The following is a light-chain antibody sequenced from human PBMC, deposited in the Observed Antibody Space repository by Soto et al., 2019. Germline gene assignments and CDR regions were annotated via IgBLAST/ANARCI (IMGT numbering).Light chain of an antibody. CDR1: QTISNTF. J-gene: IGKJ4*01. CDR3: QQRVNRVT. Sequence: EIVLTQSPCTLSLSPWERSTLSFRASQTISNTFLAWYQQRPGQAPRPLIYGASGRAAGIPPRFSGSGSGTDFTLTISSLESEDFAVYYCQQRVNRVTFGGGTKVDI. V-gene: IGKV3D-20*02. CDR2: GAS.